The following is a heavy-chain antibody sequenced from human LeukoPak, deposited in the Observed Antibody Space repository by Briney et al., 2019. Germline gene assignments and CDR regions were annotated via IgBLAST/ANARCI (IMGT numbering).Heavy chain of an antibody. CDR3: ARRDHYDSSGYFDY. J-gene: IGHJ4*02. Sequence: SETLSLTCTVSGGSISSYYWSWIRQPPGKGLEWIGYIYYSGSTNYNPSLKSRVTISVDTSKNQFSLKLSSVTAADSAVYYCARRDHYDSSGYFDYWGQGTLVTVSS. V-gene: IGHV4-59*08. D-gene: IGHD3-22*01. CDR2: IYYSGST. CDR1: GGSISSYY.